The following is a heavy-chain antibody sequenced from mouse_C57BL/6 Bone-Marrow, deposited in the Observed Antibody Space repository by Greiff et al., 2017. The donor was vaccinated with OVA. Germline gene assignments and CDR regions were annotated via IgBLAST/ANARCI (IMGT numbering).Heavy chain of an antibody. CDR1: GYTFTDYY. V-gene: IGHV1-19*01. J-gene: IGHJ3*01. CDR3: ASPSPRFAY. Sequence: EVKLQESGPVLVKPGASVKMSCKASGYTFTDYYMNWVKQSHGKSLEWIGVINPYNGGTSYNQKFKGKATLTVDKSSSTAYMELNSLTAEDSAVYYCASPSPRFAYWGQGTLVTVSA. CDR2: INPYNGGT.